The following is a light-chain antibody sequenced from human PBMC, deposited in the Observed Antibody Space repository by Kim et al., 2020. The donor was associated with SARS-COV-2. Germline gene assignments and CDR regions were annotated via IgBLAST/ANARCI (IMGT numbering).Light chain of an antibody. CDR1: QSVSSSH. CDR3: QKYGSTWT. CDR2: GAS. J-gene: IGKJ1*01. V-gene: IGKV3-20*01. Sequence: LSPGERAPLSCRASQSVSSSHLAWYQQKPGQAPRLLIYGASTRATGIPDRFSGSGSGTDFTLTSSRLEPEDVEVFYCQKYGSTWTFGQGTKVEIK.